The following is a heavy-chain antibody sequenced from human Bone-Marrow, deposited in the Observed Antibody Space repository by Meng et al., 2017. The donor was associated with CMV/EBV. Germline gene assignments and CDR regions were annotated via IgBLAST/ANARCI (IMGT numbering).Heavy chain of an antibody. D-gene: IGHD1-14*01. CDR2: IYYSGST. V-gene: IGHV4-59*01. CDR3: AKPPYNNEWPPPIYS. CDR1: GGSISSYY. J-gene: IGHJ4*02. Sequence: SETLSLTCTVSGGSISSYYWSWIRQPPGKGLEWIGYIYYSGSTNYNPSLKSRVTISVDTSKNQFSLKLSSVTAADTAVYYCAKPPYNNEWPPPIYSWGQGTLVTVSS.